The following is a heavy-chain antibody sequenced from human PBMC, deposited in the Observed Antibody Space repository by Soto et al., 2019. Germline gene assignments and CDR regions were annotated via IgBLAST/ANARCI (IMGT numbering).Heavy chain of an antibody. D-gene: IGHD1-26*01. CDR2: IFHSGST. Sequence: PSETLSLTCAVCGGSISSNNWWSWVRQPPGKGLEWIGEIFHSGSTHYSPSLKSRVTISVDKSKNHFSLNLTSVTAADTAVYYCARVYSGSYSDSWGQGTLVTVSS. CDR3: ARVYSGSYSDS. V-gene: IGHV4-4*02. J-gene: IGHJ4*02. CDR1: GGSISSNNW.